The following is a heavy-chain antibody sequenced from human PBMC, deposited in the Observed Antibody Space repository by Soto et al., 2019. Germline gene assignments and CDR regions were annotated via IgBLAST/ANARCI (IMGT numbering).Heavy chain of an antibody. CDR3: AKTSSLYWYFDL. CDR2: ISGSGGST. V-gene: IGHV3-23*01. Sequence: EVPLLESGGGLVQPGGSLRLSCAASGFTFSSYAMSWVRQAPGKGLEWVSAISGSGGSTYYADSVKGRFTISRDNSKNTLYLQMNSLRAEDTAVYYCAKTSSLYWYFDLWGRGTLVTVSS. CDR1: GFTFSSYA. J-gene: IGHJ2*01.